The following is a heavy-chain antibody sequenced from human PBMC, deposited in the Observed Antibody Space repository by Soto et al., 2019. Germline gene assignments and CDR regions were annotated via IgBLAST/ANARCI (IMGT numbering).Heavy chain of an antibody. D-gene: IGHD6-13*01. CDR2: IMPIFGTA. CDR1: GGTFSSYA. J-gene: IGHJ2*01. Sequence: QVQLVQSGAEVKKPGSSVKLSCKASGGTFSSYAISWVRQAPGQGLEWTGGIMPIFGTANYAQKFQGRVTITADESTSTDDMELSSLRSEDTAGYYCARGAVAAAGFWYFDLWGRGTLVTVSS. CDR3: ARGAVAAAGFWYFDL. V-gene: IGHV1-69*01.